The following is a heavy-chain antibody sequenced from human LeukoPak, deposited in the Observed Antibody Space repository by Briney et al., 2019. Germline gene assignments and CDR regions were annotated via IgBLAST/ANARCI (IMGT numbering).Heavy chain of an antibody. CDR1: GGSISSYY. Sequence: SETLSLTCTVSGGSISSYYWSWIRQPPGKGLEWIGYIYYSGSTNYNPSLKSRVTISVDTSKNQFSLKLSSVTAADTVVFFKQKTAYDILTGYSYAFDIWGQGTMVTVSS. CDR2: IYYSGST. V-gene: IGHV4-59*08. D-gene: IGHD3-9*01. J-gene: IGHJ3*02. CDR3: QKTAYDILTGYSYAFDI.